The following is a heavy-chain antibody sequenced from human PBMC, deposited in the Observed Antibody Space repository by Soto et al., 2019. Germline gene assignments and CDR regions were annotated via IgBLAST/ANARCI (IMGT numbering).Heavy chain of an antibody. Sequence: QVQLVQSGAEVKKPGSSVKVSCKASGGTFSSYTISWVRQAPGQGLEWMGRIIPILGIANYAQKFQGRVTITADKSTSTAYMELSSLRSEDTAVYYCARAGCSGGSCYYYYYYHMDVWGKGTTVTVSS. D-gene: IGHD2-15*01. CDR1: GGTFSSYT. CDR3: ARAGCSGGSCYYYYYYHMDV. J-gene: IGHJ6*03. CDR2: IIPILGIA. V-gene: IGHV1-69*02.